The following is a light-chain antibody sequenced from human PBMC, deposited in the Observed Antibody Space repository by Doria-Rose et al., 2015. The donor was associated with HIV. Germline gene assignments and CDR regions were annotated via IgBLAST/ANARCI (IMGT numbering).Light chain of an antibody. V-gene: IGKV3-20*01. CDR2: DGS. CDR3: HQYGTSWT. CDR1: QSFSSTY. Sequence: TQSPGTLSLSPGERATLSCRASQSFSSTYLAWNQQNPRQAPSLLIYDGSTRATGIPDRFSASGSGTDFTLTINRLEPEDFALYYCHQYGTSWTFGQGTKVEI. J-gene: IGKJ1*01.